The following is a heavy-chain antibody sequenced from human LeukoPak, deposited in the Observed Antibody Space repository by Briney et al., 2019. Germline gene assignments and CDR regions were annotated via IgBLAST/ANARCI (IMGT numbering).Heavy chain of an antibody. Sequence: SETLSLTCTVSGGSITTYYWSWIRQSPGKGLEWIGYIYPGGTNSYNPSLTSRVTISLDRSRSQFSLKLSSVTAADTAVYYCARQVGSSRIDYWGQGTLVTVSS. V-gene: IGHV4-59*08. CDR1: GGSITTYY. CDR3: ARQVGSSRIDY. J-gene: IGHJ4*02. CDR2: IYPGGTN. D-gene: IGHD1-26*01.